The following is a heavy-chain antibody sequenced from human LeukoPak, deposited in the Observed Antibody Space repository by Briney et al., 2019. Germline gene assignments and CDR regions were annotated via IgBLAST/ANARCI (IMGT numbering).Heavy chain of an antibody. Sequence: GGSLRLSCAASGFTFSSYAMSWVRQAPGKGLEWVSAISGSGGSTYYADSVKGRFTISRDHSKNTLYLQMNSLRAEDTAVYYCAKDLGITMIVVVIDAFDIWGQGTMVTVSS. CDR1: GFTFSSYA. CDR2: ISGSGGST. J-gene: IGHJ3*02. V-gene: IGHV3-23*01. CDR3: AKDLGITMIVVVIDAFDI. D-gene: IGHD3-22*01.